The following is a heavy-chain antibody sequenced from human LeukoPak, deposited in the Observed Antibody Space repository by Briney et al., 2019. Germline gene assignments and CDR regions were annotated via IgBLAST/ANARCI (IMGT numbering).Heavy chain of an antibody. CDR3: AKGYYYGSGSYYPLDY. CDR1: GFTFDDYA. V-gene: IGHV3-9*03. J-gene: IGHJ4*02. Sequence: PRGSLRLSCAASGFTFDDYAMHWVPQAPGKGLEWVSGISWNSGSIGYADSVKGRFTISRDNAKNSLYLQMNSLRAEDMALYYCAKGYYYGSGSYYPLDYWGQGTLVTVSS. D-gene: IGHD3-10*01. CDR2: ISWNSGSI.